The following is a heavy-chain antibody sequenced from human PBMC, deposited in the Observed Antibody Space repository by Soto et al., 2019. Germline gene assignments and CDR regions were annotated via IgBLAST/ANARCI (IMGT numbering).Heavy chain of an antibody. V-gene: IGHV1-3*01. CDR3: AREMTTSFLGYYYYGMDV. Sequence: ASVKVSCKASGYTFTSYAMHWVRQAPGQRLEWMGWINAGNGNTKYSQKFQGRVTITRDTSASTAYMELSSLRSEDTAVYYCAREMTTSFLGYYYYGMDVWGQGATVTVSS. J-gene: IGHJ6*02. CDR2: INAGNGNT. CDR1: GYTFTSYA. D-gene: IGHD4-4*01.